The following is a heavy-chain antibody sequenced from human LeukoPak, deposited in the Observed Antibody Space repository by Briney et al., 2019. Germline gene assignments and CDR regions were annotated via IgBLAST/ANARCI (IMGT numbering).Heavy chain of an antibody. V-gene: IGHV3-7*01. D-gene: IGHD3-22*01. CDR3: ARKRYYYDSSAYGWFDS. Sequence: PGGSLRLSCAGSGFTFNTSWMSWVRQAPGKGLKWVANMKPDGSETSYVDSVKGRFTISRDNAKNSLYLQMSSLRAEDTAIYYCARKRYYYDSSAYGWFDSWGQGTLVAVSS. CDR2: MKPDGSET. CDR1: GFTFNTSW. J-gene: IGHJ5*01.